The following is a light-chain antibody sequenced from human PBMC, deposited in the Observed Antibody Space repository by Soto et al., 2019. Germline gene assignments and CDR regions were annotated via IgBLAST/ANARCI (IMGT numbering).Light chain of an antibody. J-gene: IGLJ2*01. CDR3: SSYTSSSTPYVV. CDR1: SSDVGGYNY. Sequence: QSVLTQPASMSGSPGQSITISCTGTSSDVGGYNYVSWYQQHPGKAPKIMIYEVSNRPSGVSNRFSGSKSGNTASLTISGLQAEDEADYYCSSYTSSSTPYVVFGGGTKLTVL. CDR2: EVS. V-gene: IGLV2-14*01.